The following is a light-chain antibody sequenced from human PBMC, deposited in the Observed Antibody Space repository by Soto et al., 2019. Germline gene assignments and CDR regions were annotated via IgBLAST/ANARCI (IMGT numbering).Light chain of an antibody. CDR2: AAS. Sequence: DIQMTQSPSSLSASVGDRVTITCRASQSIRSYLNWYQQKPVKAPKPLIYAASSVPSGLPSRFSGSGSGTDFPPTISRLQPEDVANYCCQYSYSPPITFGQGTRLEIK. V-gene: IGKV1-39*01. J-gene: IGKJ5*01. CDR3: QYSYSPPIT. CDR1: QSIRSY.